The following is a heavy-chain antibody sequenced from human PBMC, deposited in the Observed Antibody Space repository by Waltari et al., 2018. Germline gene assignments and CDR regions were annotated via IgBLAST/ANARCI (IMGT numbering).Heavy chain of an antibody. V-gene: IGHV4-4*02. J-gene: IGHJ3*02. CDR1: GDSISSSNW. Sequence: QVQLQESGPGLVKPSGPLSLTCAVSGDSISSSNWWSWVRQPTGQGLAWSGEIYHSGGSNYNPSLKKRITISLDKSKNQLSLILTSVTAADTAVYYCAKTSGSTWRGTGWNDDAFDIWGQGTMVTVSS. CDR3: AKTSGSTWRGTGWNDDAFDI. D-gene: IGHD6-13*01. CDR2: IYHSGGS.